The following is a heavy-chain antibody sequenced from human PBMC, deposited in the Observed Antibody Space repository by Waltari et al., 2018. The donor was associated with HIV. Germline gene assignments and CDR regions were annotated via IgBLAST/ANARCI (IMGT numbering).Heavy chain of an antibody. J-gene: IGHJ4*02. Sequence: QLQLLESGPGRVEPSQNLSLTCTVSGGSISIGGYYWNWIRQHPGKGLEWIGYFYYSGTIYSNPSLKSRVTISIDTSKNQFSLKLTSMAAEDTAVYYWASRPGGSRRPFDYWGQGTPVTVSS. CDR1: GGSISIGGYY. D-gene: IGHD2-15*01. CDR3: ASRPGGSRRPFDY. V-gene: IGHV4-31*03. CDR2: FYYSGTI.